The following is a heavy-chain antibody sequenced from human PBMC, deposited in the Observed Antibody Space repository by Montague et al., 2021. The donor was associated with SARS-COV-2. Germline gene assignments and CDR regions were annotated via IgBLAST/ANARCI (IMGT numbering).Heavy chain of an antibody. CDR1: GGSFSGYY. D-gene: IGHD2-2*01. CDR3: ARARQDVVVPALGIRSYYYYYYMDV. Sequence: SETLSLTCAVYGGSFSGYYWSGIRQRPGKGLEWMGEINHSGSTNYNPSLKSRVTISVDTSKNQFSLKLSSVTAADTAVYYCARARQDVVVPALGIRSYYYYYYMDVWGQGTTVPFSS. V-gene: IGHV4-34*01. J-gene: IGHJ6*03. CDR2: INHSGST.